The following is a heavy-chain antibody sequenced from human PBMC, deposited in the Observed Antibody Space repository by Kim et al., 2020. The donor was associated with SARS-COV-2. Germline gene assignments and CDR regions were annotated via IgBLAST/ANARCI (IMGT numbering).Heavy chain of an antibody. D-gene: IGHD4-17*01. Sequence: ASVKVSCKASGYTFTSYAMNWVRQAPGQGLEWMGWINTNTGNPTYAQGFTGRFVFSLDTSVSTAYLQISSLKAEDTAVYYCARGTTPATVTTLTFSDYCGQGTLVTVSS. CDR2: INTNTGNP. J-gene: IGHJ4*02. CDR3: ARGTTPATVTTLTFSDY. CDR1: GYTFTSYA. V-gene: IGHV7-4-1*02.